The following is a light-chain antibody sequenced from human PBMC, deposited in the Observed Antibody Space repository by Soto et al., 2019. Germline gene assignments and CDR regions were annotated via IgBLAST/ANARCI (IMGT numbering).Light chain of an antibody. CDR3: LQYVLSRWT. Sequence: EFVLTQSPGTLSLSPGERATLSCRASQSISSSYLAWYQQKPGQAPRLLIYGASSRATGIPDRFSGSGSGTDFALTSSRLEPEDFAVYYCLQYVLSRWTFGQGTKVEIK. J-gene: IGKJ1*01. CDR2: GAS. V-gene: IGKV3-20*01. CDR1: QSISSSY.